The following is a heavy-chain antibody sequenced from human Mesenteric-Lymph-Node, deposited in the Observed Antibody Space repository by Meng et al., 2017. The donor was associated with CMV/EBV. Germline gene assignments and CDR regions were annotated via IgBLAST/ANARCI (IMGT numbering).Heavy chain of an antibody. V-gene: IGHV3-21*01. J-gene: IGHJ3*02. CDR3: AREYYDFWSGYSREAFDI. CDR2: ISSSSNYI. D-gene: IGHD3-3*01. CDR1: GFTFSSYS. Sequence: GESLKISCAASGFTFSSYSMIWVRQPPEKGLEWVSSISSSSNYIYYADSVQGRFTISRDNAKNSLFLQMNSLRAEDTAVYYCAREYYDFWSGYSREAFDIWGQGTTVTVSS.